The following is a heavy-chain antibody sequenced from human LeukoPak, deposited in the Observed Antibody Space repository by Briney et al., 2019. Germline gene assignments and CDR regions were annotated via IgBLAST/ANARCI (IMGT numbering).Heavy chain of an antibody. CDR3: ARCGTNNRGHHYMDD. D-gene: IGHD2/OR15-2a*01. CDR1: GGSISSYY. V-gene: IGHV4-59*01. Sequence: KPSETLSLTCTVSGGSISSYYWSWIRQPPGKGLEWIGYTHYSGSTNYNPSLKSRVTISVDTSKNQFSLNVSSVTAADSALYYCARCGTNNRGHHYMDDWGKGTTVTVSS. J-gene: IGHJ6*03. CDR2: THYSGST.